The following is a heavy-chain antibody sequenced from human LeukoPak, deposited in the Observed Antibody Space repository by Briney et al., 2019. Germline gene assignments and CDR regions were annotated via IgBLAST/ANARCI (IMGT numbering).Heavy chain of an antibody. Sequence: ASVKVSCTATGFTFTNYDINWVRQAPGQGLEWMGIINPSGGSTSYAQKFQGRVTMTRDTSTSTVYMELSSLRSEDTAVYYCAREPVVVPVAFKVDGMDVWGQGTTVTVSS. V-gene: IGHV1-46*01. CDR2: INPSGGST. D-gene: IGHD2-2*01. CDR1: GFTFTNYD. J-gene: IGHJ6*02. CDR3: AREPVVVPVAFKVDGMDV.